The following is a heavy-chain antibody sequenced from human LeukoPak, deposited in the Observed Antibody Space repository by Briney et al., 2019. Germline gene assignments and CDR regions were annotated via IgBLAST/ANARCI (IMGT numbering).Heavy chain of an antibody. CDR1: GGSTGRYY. Sequence: PSETLSLTCTVSGGSTGRYYWSWIRQPPGKGLEWIGYIYSSGSTNYNPSLKSRVTMSVDTSKNQFSLKVSSVTAADTAVYYCARVFDSGSQAYFYYMDVWGKGTTVTISS. J-gene: IGHJ6*03. D-gene: IGHD3-10*01. CDR2: IYSSGST. CDR3: ARVFDSGSQAYFYYMDV. V-gene: IGHV4-59*01.